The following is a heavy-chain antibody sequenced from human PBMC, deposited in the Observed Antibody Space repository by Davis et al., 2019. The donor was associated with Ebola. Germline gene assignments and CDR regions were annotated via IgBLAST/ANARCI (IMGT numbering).Heavy chain of an antibody. J-gene: IGHJ4*02. Sequence: GESLKIPCAASGFTFSNYSMHWIRQAPGTSLVSVPRINPNGTTTAHADSGNGRFTISRDNSRNTLYLQMNGLGVEDTAVYYCAKDFIRVGWLAAPGETKFDDWGQGTLVTVSS. V-gene: IGHV3-74*01. CDR3: AKDFIRVGWLAAPGETKFDD. D-gene: IGHD6-19*01. CDR1: GFTFSNYS. CDR2: INPNGTTT.